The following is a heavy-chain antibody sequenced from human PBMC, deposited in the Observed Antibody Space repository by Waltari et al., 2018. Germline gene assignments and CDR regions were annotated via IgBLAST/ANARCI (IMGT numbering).Heavy chain of an antibody. CDR2: IYTGEMT. V-gene: IGHV3-53*01. D-gene: IGHD1-1*01. Sequence: VRLVESGGGLIHLGGSLRLSCAALGLSVSDNYMHWVRQAPGKGLEWVSVIYTGEMTYYSDAVKGRFTISRDISKNMVYLQMNNLRAEDTALYYCARDTTSRERAGDWGQGTLVTVSS. CDR1: GLSVSDNY. J-gene: IGHJ4*02. CDR3: ARDTTSRERAGD.